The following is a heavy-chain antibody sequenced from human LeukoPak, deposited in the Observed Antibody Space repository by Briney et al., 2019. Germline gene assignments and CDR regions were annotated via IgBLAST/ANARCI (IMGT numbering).Heavy chain of an antibody. CDR2: ISSSGSTI. Sequence: PGGSLRLSCAASGFTFSSYEMNWVRQAPGKGLEWVSYISSSGSTIYYEDSVKGRFTISRDNAKNSLYLQMNSLRAEVTAVFYCAELGITMIGGVWGEGTTVSISS. J-gene: IGHJ6*04. CDR1: GFTFSSYE. V-gene: IGHV3-48*03. D-gene: IGHD3-10*02. CDR3: AELGITMIGGV.